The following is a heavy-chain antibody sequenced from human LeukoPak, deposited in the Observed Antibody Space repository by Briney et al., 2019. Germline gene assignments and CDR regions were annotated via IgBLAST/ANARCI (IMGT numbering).Heavy chain of an antibody. CDR2: INAGNGNT. J-gene: IGHJ6*02. Sequence: ASVKVSCKASGYIFINYAIHWVRQAPGQRLEWMGWINAGNGNTKYSQKFQGRVTITRDTSASTAYMELSSLRSEDTAVYYCARIGYYYGSGSYYPPGAPDYGMDVWGQGTTVTVSS. D-gene: IGHD3-10*01. V-gene: IGHV1-3*01. CDR3: ARIGYYYGSGSYYPPGAPDYGMDV. CDR1: GYIFINYA.